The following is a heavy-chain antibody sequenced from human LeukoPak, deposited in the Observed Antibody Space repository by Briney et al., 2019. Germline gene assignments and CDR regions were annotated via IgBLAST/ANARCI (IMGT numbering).Heavy chain of an antibody. D-gene: IGHD6-13*01. Sequence: GESLKISCQGSGYTFTTYWIGWVRQMPGQSLEWVGIIYPGDSDPRYSPSFQGQVTISADKSISTAYLQWSSLKASDSAMYYCARHGLGSSWFGFDYWGQGTLVTVSS. J-gene: IGHJ4*02. CDR1: GYTFTTYW. CDR2: IYPGDSDP. CDR3: ARHGLGSSWFGFDY. V-gene: IGHV5-51*01.